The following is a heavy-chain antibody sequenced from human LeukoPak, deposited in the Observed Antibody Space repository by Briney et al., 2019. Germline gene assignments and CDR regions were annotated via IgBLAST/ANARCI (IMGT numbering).Heavy chain of an antibody. CDR2: IYPDDPET. J-gene: IGHJ4*02. Sequence: GESLKISRKASGYSFNSYYIAWVRQMPGKGLEWMSMIYPDDPETRYSPSFQGHVTISLDRPITTAYLQFSSLKASDTAMYYCARGFDFWSGSPYFDFWGQGTLVTVSS. D-gene: IGHD3-3*01. CDR1: GYSFNSYY. V-gene: IGHV5-51*04. CDR3: ARGFDFWSGSPYFDF.